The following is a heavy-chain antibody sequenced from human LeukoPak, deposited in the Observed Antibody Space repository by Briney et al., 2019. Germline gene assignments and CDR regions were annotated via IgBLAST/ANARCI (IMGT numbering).Heavy chain of an antibody. CDR2: ISSSSSYI. CDR3: ARDRLAARDY. J-gene: IGHJ4*02. V-gene: IGHV3-21*01. D-gene: IGHD6-6*01. CDR1: GFTVSSNY. Sequence: GGSLRLSCAASGFTVSSNYMNWVRQAPGKGLEWVSSISSSSSYIYYADSVKGRFTISRDNAKNSLYLQMNSLRAEDTAVYHCARDRLAARDYCGQGTLVTVSS.